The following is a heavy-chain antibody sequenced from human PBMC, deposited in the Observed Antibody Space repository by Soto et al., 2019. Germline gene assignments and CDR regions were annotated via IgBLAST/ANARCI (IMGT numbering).Heavy chain of an antibody. D-gene: IGHD3-3*01. J-gene: IGHJ4*02. Sequence: PGGSLRLSCAASGFTFSSYAMSWVRQAPGKGLEWVSAISGSGGSTYYADSVKGRFTISRDNSKNTLYLQMNSLRAEDTAVYYCAKPSERRSKITIFGQRYYFDYWGQGTLVTVSS. CDR3: AKPSERRSKITIFGQRYYFDY. CDR1: GFTFSSYA. V-gene: IGHV3-23*01. CDR2: ISGSGGST.